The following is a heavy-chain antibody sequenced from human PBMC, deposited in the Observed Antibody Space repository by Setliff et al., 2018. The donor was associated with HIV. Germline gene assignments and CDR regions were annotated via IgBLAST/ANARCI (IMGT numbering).Heavy chain of an antibody. J-gene: IGHJ4*02. CDR3: ARHKTHDYDGNSVYFDF. CDR2: IYHTGDT. V-gene: IGHV4-38-2*01. CDR1: GYSLRHTGRY. Sequence: PSETLSLTCVVSGYSLRHTGRYWSWIRQPPGKGLEWIGSIYHTGDTYDNPSPKNRVTISRDTSKDRFSLNLRSVPAADTAIYYCARHKTHDYDGNSVYFDFWGQGMLVTVSS. D-gene: IGHD4-17*01.